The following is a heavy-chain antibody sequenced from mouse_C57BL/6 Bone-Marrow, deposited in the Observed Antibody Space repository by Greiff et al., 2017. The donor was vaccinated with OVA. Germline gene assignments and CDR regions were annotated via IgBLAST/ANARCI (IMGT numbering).Heavy chain of an antibody. CDR2: IDPNSGGT. CDR3: AREHDGYYWFAY. V-gene: IGHV1-72*01. Sequence: VQLQQPGAELVKPGASVKLSCKASGYTFTSYWMHWVKQRPGRGLEWIGRIDPNSGGTKYNEKFKSKATLTVDKPSSTAYMQLSSRTTEDSAVDYCAREHDGYYWFAYWGQGTLVTVSA. CDR1: GYTFTSYW. D-gene: IGHD2-3*01. J-gene: IGHJ3*01.